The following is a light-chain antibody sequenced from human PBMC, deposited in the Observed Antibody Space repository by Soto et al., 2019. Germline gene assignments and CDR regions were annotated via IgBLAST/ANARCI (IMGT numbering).Light chain of an antibody. V-gene: IGKV3-11*01. Sequence: EVVLTQSPATLSSFPGDRVTLYFRASQSVSSNLAWYQQKPGQAPRLLIYGASSRATGIPPRFSGSGSGTQFTLTISSLQSEDFAVYYCQQRGDWPPIAFGQGTRLEIK. CDR1: QSVSSN. J-gene: IGKJ5*01. CDR2: GAS. CDR3: QQRGDWPPIA.